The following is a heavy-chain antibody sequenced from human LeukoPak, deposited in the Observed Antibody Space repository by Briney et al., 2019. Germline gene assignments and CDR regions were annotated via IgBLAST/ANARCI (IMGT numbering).Heavy chain of an antibody. J-gene: IGHJ4*02. CDR2: IIPIFGTA. CDR1: GGTFSSYA. Sequence: ASVKVSCKASGGTFSSYAISWVRHAPGQGLEWMGGIIPIFGTANYAQKFQGRVTITTDESTSTAYMELSSLRAEDTAVYYCARVPQVEYSSSPYYFDYWGQGTLVTVSS. CDR3: ARVPQVEYSSSPYYFDY. D-gene: IGHD6-13*01. V-gene: IGHV1-69*05.